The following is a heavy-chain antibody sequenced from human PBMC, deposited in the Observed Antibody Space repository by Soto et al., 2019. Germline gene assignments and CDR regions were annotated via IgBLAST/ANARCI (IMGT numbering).Heavy chain of an antibody. J-gene: IGHJ1*01. Sequence: QVQLVESGGGVVQRGRSLRLSCAASGFTFSSYAMHWVRQAPGKGLEWVAVISYDGSNKYYADSVKGRFTISRDNSKNALDLQMNSLRAEDTAVYYCARVYGDYRSFDAEYFQHWGQGTLVTVSS. CDR1: GFTFSSYA. CDR2: ISYDGSNK. CDR3: ARVYGDYRSFDAEYFQH. D-gene: IGHD4-17*01. V-gene: IGHV3-30-3*01.